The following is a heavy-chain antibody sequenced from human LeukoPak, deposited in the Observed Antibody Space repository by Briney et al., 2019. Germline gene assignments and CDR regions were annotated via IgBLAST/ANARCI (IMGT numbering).Heavy chain of an antibody. J-gene: IGHJ5*02. D-gene: IGHD2-15*01. CDR2: IYHSGST. CDR3: ARGPTLWFDP. CDR1: DFSISNGYY. Sequence: PSETLSLTCTVSDFSISNGYYWGWIRQPPGKGLDWIGSIYHSGSTYYNPSLKRRVTISLDTSKNEFSLKLSSVTAADTAVYYCARGPTLWFDPWGQGTLVTVSS. V-gene: IGHV4-38-2*02.